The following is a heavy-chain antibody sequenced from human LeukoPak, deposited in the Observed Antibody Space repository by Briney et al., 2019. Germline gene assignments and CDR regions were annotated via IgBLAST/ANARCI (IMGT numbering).Heavy chain of an antibody. V-gene: IGHV1-18*01. D-gene: IGHD3-16*02. CDR1: GFTFTSFG. CDR2: ISAYNGNT. CDR3: ATDLTYDYVWGSYRLSFDY. J-gene: IGHJ4*02. Sequence: ASVKVSCKASGFTFTSFGINWVRQAPGQGLEWMGWISAYNGNTNYAQKLHGRVTMTTDTSTSTAYMELRGLRSDDTAVYYCATDLTYDYVWGSYRLSFDYWGQGTLVTVSS.